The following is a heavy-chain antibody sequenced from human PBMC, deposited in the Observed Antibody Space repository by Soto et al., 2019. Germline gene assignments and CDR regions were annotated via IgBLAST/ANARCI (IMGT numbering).Heavy chain of an antibody. CDR2: IIPILGIA. D-gene: IGHD2-15*01. Sequence: QVQLVQSGAEVKKPGSSVKVSCKASGGTFSSYTISWVRQAPGQGREWMGRIIPILGIANYAQKFQGRVTITADKSTSTAYMELSSLRSEDTAVYYCARGGYCSGGSCYSDYWGQGTLVTVSS. CDR1: GGTFSSYT. J-gene: IGHJ4*02. CDR3: ARGGYCSGGSCYSDY. V-gene: IGHV1-69*02.